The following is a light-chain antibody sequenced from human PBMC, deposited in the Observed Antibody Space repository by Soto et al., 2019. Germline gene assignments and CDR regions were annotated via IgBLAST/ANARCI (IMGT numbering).Light chain of an antibody. Sequence: EIVLTQSPGTLSVSPGERATLSCRASQSVNNNFLAWYQQKPGQAPRLLIYGASTRATGIPDRFSASGSGADFTLTISRLEPEDFAVYYCQQYGSSPTTFGQGTKLEIK. CDR1: QSVNNNF. V-gene: IGKV3-20*01. J-gene: IGKJ2*01. CDR3: QQYGSSPTT. CDR2: GAS.